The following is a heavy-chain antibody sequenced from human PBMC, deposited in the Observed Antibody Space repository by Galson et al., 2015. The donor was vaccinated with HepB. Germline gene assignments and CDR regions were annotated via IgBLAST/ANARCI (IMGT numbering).Heavy chain of an antibody. CDR1: GFTFSSYG. J-gene: IGHJ6*02. CDR3: ARDRRVDTAMVPGYYSGMDV. D-gene: IGHD5-18*01. V-gene: IGHV3-30*03. CDR2: ISFDGSNI. Sequence: SLRLSCAVSGFTFSSYGLHWVRQAPGKGLEWVAVISFDGSNIYYADSVKGRFTISRDNSKNPLYMQMNSLRVEDTAVYYCARDRRVDTAMVPGYYSGMDVWGQGTTVTVSS.